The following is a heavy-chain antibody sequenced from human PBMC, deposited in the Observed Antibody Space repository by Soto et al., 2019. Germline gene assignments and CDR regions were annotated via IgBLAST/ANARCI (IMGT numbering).Heavy chain of an antibody. CDR1: GYTFTSYY. V-gene: IGHV1-46*01. CDR3: ARAVDSIGYYPRFDY. D-gene: IGHD3-22*01. Sequence: ASVKVSCKASGYTFTSYYMHWVRQAPGQGLEWMGIINPSGGSTSYAQKFQGRVTMTRDTSTSTVYMELSSLRSEDTAVYYCARAVDSIGYYPRFDYWGQGTLVTVSS. J-gene: IGHJ4*02. CDR2: INPSGGST.